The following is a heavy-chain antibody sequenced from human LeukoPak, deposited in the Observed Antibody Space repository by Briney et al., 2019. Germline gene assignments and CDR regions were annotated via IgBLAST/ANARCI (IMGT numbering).Heavy chain of an antibody. J-gene: IGHJ4*01. Sequence: PGGSLRLSCAASGFTFSSYAMSWVRQAPGKGLRWVSAISGNGAKTFYADSVKGRFTIFRDNLKNTLYLQLNSLRAEDTAVYYCAKDLAWGLDYWGHGTLVTVSS. V-gene: IGHV3-23*01. CDR1: GFTFSSYA. D-gene: IGHD7-27*01. CDR3: AKDLAWGLDY. CDR2: ISGNGAKT.